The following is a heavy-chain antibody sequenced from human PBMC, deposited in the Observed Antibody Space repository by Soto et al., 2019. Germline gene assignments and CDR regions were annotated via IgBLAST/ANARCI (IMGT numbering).Heavy chain of an antibody. J-gene: IGHJ4*02. CDR1: GFPFSRYG. D-gene: IGHD1-1*01. CDR2: ISWDGLAQ. Sequence: VQLVESGGGVVQPGRSLRLLCEASGFPFSRYGMHWVRQAPGMGLEWVAVISWDGLAQYYGDSVRGRFTISRDNSQSNLYLQMNSLRTEYTAIYYCAKETIQVGGPNYFDYWGQGVLVTVSS. V-gene: IGHV3-30*18. CDR3: AKETIQVGGPNYFDY.